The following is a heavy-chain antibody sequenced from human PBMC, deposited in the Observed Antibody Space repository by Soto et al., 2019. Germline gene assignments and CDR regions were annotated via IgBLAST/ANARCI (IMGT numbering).Heavy chain of an antibody. CDR3: ARVRKQQLDGDNWFDP. J-gene: IGHJ5*02. D-gene: IGHD6-13*01. CDR2: IYYSGST. V-gene: IGHV4-31*03. Sequence: SETLSLTCTVSGGSISSGGYYWSWIRQHPGKGLEWIGYIYYSGSTYYNPSLKSRVTISVDTSKNQFSLKLSSVTAADTAVYYCARVRKQQLDGDNWFDPWGQGTLVTVSS. CDR1: GGSISSGGYY.